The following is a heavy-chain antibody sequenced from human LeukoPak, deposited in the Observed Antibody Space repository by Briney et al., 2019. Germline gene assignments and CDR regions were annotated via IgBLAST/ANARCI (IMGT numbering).Heavy chain of an antibody. CDR2: FYSGGST. J-gene: IGHJ3*02. CDR1: GFTVSSNY. D-gene: IGHD5-18*01. CDR3: ARENIGYPDAFDI. Sequence: PGGSLRLSCAASGFTVSSNYMSWVRQAPGKGLEWVSVFYSGGSTNYADSVKGRFTISRDNSKNTLYLQMNSLRAEDTAVYYCARENIGYPDAFDIWGQGTMVTVSS. V-gene: IGHV3-66*01.